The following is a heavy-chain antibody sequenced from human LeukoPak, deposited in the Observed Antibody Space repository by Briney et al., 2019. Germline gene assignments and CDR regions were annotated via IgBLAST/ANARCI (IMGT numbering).Heavy chain of an antibody. Sequence: GSLRLSCAASGFTFSSYGMHWVRQAPGKGLEWVAVISYDGSNKYYADSVKGRFTISRDNSKNTLYLQMNSLRAEDTAVYYCAKSPRYSSGWYGFDYWGQGTLVTVSS. J-gene: IGHJ4*02. CDR3: AKSPRYSSGWYGFDY. V-gene: IGHV3-30*18. CDR1: GFTFSSYG. D-gene: IGHD6-19*01. CDR2: ISYDGSNK.